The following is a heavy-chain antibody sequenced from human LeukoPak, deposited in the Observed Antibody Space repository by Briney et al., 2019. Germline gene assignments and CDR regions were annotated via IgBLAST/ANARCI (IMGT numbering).Heavy chain of an antibody. Sequence: GGSLRLSCAASGFTFSDYYMSWIRQAPGKGLEWVSYISSSSSYTNYADSVKCRFTISRDNAKNSLYLQMNSLRAEDTAVYYCAREIVGAIDYWGQGTLVTVSS. CDR1: GFTFSDYY. CDR2: ISSSSSYT. V-gene: IGHV3-11*06. J-gene: IGHJ4*02. D-gene: IGHD1-26*01. CDR3: AREIVGAIDY.